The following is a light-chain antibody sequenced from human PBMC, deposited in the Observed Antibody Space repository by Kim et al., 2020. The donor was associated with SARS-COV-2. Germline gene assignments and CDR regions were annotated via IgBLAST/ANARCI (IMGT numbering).Light chain of an antibody. Sequence: ASVGDRVTIACRASPGISSHLAWFQQKPGKVPMPLIYAASSLQSGVPSRFSGSGSGTEFTLTISSLQPEDSATYYCLHHSIYPLTFGEGTKVDIK. CDR2: AAS. CDR3: LHHSIYPLT. J-gene: IGKJ4*01. V-gene: IGKV1-17*03. CDR1: PGISSH.